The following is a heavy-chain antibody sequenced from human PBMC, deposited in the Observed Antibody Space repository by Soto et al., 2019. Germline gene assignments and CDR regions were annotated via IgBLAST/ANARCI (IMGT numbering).Heavy chain of an antibody. CDR2: ISSNGGST. V-gene: IGHV3-64*01. CDR3: ARSAIDMVRGVITEYYFDF. Sequence: GGSLRLSCAVSGITFSSYAMHWVRQAPGKGLEYVSAISSNGGSTYYANSVKDRFTISRDNSKNTLYLQMGSLRAEDMAVYYCARSAIDMVRGVITEYYFDFWGQGTLVTVSS. J-gene: IGHJ4*02. D-gene: IGHD3-10*01. CDR1: GITFSSYA.